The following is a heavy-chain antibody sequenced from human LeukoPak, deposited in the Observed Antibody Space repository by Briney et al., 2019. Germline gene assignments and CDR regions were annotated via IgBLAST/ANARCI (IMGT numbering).Heavy chain of an antibody. CDR3: ARHRHNGGYSPFDY. Sequence: SETLSLTCTVSGGSISSSDYYWGRIRQPPGKWLEWIGSVYYSGSTYYNPSLKGRVTISVDTSKNQFSLNLSSVTAADTAVYFCARHRHNGGYSPFDYWGQGTLVTVSS. CDR1: GGSISSSDYY. CDR2: VYYSGST. J-gene: IGHJ4*02. D-gene: IGHD3-22*01. V-gene: IGHV4-39*01.